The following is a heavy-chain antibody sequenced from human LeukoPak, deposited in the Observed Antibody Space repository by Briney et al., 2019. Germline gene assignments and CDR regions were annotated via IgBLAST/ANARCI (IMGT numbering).Heavy chain of an antibody. V-gene: IGHV3-9*01. J-gene: IGHJ4*02. D-gene: IGHD6-6*01. Sequence: GRSLRLSCAASAFTFDDYAMHWVRQAPGKGLEWVSGISWNSGSIGYADSVKGRFTISRDNAKNSLYLQMNSLRAEDTALYYCAKPGLEWYSSSNLYFDYWGQGTLVTVSS. CDR1: AFTFDDYA. CDR3: AKPGLEWYSSSNLYFDY. CDR2: ISWNSGSI.